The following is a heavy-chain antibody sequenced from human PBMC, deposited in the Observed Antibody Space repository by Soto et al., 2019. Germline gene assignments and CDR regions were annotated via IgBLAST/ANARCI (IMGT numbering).Heavy chain of an antibody. Sequence: SETLSLTCVGYDESFSDFYWWSWIRQPPGKGLEWIGHIFHGGGTNYSPSLKSRVTISIDKSKNLFSLELTSVTAADTAVYYCARPNHAGKTFYYYFDFCGQGTLVTVYS. CDR1: DESFSDFY. V-gene: IGHV4-34*12. CDR3: ARPNHAGKTFYYYFDF. D-gene: IGHD6-13*01. J-gene: IGHJ4*02. CDR2: IFHGGGT.